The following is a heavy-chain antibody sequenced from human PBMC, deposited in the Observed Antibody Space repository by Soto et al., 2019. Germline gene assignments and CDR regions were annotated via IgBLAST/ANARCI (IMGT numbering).Heavy chain of an antibody. Sequence: PGESLKISCKGSGYSFTSYWIGWVRQMPGKGLEWMGIIYPGDSDTRYSPSFQGQVTISADKSISTAYLQWSSLKASDTAMYYCARHVEFLPAAIIPRYYYYYMDVWGKGTTVTVSS. CDR1: GYSFTSYW. CDR2: IYPGDSDT. D-gene: IGHD2-2*01. J-gene: IGHJ6*03. CDR3: ARHVEFLPAAIIPRYYYYYMDV. V-gene: IGHV5-51*01.